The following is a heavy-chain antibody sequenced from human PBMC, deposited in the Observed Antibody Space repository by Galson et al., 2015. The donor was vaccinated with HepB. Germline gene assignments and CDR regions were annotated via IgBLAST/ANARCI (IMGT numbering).Heavy chain of an antibody. Sequence: QYGAEVKKPGESLKISCKGSGSSFPSYWIGWVRQMPGKGLEWMGIIYPGDSDTRYSPSFQGQVTISADKSVSTAYLQWSSLKASDTAMYYCARLGRYYDFWSGYSSSPPGSWFDPWGQGTLVTVSS. J-gene: IGHJ5*02. V-gene: IGHV5-51*01. CDR3: ARLGRYYDFWSGYSSSPPGSWFDP. CDR2: IYPGDSDT. CDR1: GSSFPSYW. D-gene: IGHD3-3*01.